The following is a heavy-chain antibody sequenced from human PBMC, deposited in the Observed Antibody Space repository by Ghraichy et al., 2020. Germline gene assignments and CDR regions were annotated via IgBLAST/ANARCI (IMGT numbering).Heavy chain of an antibody. D-gene: IGHD3-10*01. CDR3: ARSQRSYTMAVGHDP. CDR1: GGSISSYY. V-gene: IGHV4-59*01. CDR2: IYYSGST. J-gene: IGHJ5*02. Sequence: SETLSLTCTVSGGSISSYYWSWIRQPPGKGLEWIGYIYYSGSTNYNPSLKSRVTISVDTSKNQFSLKLSSVTAADTAVYYCARSQRSYTMAVGHDPWGQGTLVTVSS.